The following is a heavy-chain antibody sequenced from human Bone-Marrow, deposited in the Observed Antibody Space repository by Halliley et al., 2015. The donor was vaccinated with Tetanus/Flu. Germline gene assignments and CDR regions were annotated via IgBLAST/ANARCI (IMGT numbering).Heavy chain of an antibody. CDR1: GFTFSDYY. D-gene: IGHD3-10*01. J-gene: IGHJ4*02. V-gene: IGHV3-11*01. CDR2: ISSSGGNI. CDR3: ARDHRELL. Sequence: SGFTFSDYYMAWIRQAPGKGLEWISHISSSGGNIYYADSVKGRFTISRDNAKNSLFLQMDSLRAEDTAVYYCARDHRELLWGQGTLVTVSS.